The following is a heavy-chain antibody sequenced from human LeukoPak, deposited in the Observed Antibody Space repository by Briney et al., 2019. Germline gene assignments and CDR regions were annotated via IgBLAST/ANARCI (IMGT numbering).Heavy chain of an antibody. V-gene: IGHV3-11*01. CDR2: IGSSGSTI. CDR3: ARDRGQWLVRFRSLTGMDV. CDR1: GFTFSDYY. J-gene: IGHJ6*02. D-gene: IGHD6-19*01. Sequence: GGSLRLSCAASGFTFSDYYMSWIRQAPGKGLEWVSYIGSSGSTIYYADSVKGRFTISRDNAKNSLYLQMNSLRAEDTAVYYCARDRGQWLVRFRSLTGMDVWGQGTTVTVSS.